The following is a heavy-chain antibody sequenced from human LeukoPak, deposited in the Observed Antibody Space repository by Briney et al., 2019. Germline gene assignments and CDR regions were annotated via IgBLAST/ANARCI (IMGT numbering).Heavy chain of an antibody. J-gene: IGHJ6*02. D-gene: IGHD1-1*01. CDR2: ISGSGGST. V-gene: IGHV3-23*01. CDR1: GFTFSSYA. CDR3: AKVTWNDAYYGMDV. Sequence: GGSLRLSCAASGFTFSSYAMSWVRQAPGKGLEWVSAISGSGGSTYYADSVKGWFTISRDNSKNTLYLQMNSLRAEDTAVYYCAKVTWNDAYYGMDVWGQGTTVTVSS.